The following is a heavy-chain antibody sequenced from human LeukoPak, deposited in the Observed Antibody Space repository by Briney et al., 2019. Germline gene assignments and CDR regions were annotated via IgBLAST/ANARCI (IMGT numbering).Heavy chain of an antibody. V-gene: IGHV7-4-1*02. J-gene: IGHJ6*02. D-gene: IGHD6-6*01. CDR2: INTNTGNP. CDR1: GYTFTSYA. CDR3: ARTTIAARGPVTLYYYGMDV. Sequence: GASVKVSCKASGYTFTSYAMNWVRQAPGQGLEWMGWINTNTGNPTYAQGFTGRFVFSLDTSVSTAYLQISSLKAEDTAVYYCARTTIAARGPVTLYYYGMDVWGQGTTVTVSS.